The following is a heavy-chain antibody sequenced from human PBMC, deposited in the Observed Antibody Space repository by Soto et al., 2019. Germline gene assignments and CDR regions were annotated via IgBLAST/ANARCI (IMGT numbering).Heavy chain of an antibody. CDR2: ISGSGGST. D-gene: IGHD3-9*01. CDR1: GFTFSSYA. V-gene: IGHV3-23*01. J-gene: IGHJ4*02. Sequence: GGSLRLSCAASGFTFSSYAMSWVRQAPGKGLEWVSAISGSGGSTYYADSVKGRFTISRDNSKNTLYLQMNSLRAEDTAVYYCARNQLRYFFGYSGQGTLVTVSS. CDR3: ARNQLRYFFGY.